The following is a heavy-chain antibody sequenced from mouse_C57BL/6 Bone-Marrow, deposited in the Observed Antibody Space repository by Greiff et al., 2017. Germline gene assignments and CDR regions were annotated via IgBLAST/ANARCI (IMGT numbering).Heavy chain of an antibody. Sequence: QVQLKQPGAELVKPGASVTMSCKASGYTFTSYWITWVKQRPGQGLEWIGDIYPTSGRTNYNEKFKSKAILTVDTSSNTAYMQLSSLTSEDSAVFYCARSGPLGRSCDYWGQGTTLTVSS. CDR1: GYTFTSYW. D-gene: IGHD4-1*01. V-gene: IGHV1-55*01. J-gene: IGHJ2*01. CDR2: IYPTSGRT. CDR3: ARSGPLGRSCDY.